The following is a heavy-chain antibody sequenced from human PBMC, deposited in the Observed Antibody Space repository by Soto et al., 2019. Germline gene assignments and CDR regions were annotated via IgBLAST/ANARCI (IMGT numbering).Heavy chain of an antibody. V-gene: IGHV3-64D*06. CDR1: GFTFSSYA. J-gene: IGHJ4*02. CDR3: VKALRYFDWLPDFDY. Sequence: GGSLRLSCSASGFTFSSYAMHWVRQAPGKGLEYVSAISSNGGSTYYADSVKGRFTISRDNSKNTLYLQMSSLRAEDTAVYYCVKALRYFDWLPDFDYWGQGTLVTVSS. CDR2: ISSNGGST. D-gene: IGHD3-9*01.